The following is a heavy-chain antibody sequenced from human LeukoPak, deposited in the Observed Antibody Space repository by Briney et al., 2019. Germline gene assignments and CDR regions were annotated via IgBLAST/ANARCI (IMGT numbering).Heavy chain of an antibody. V-gene: IGHV1-69*05. J-gene: IGHJ6*03. CDR2: IIPIFGTA. D-gene: IGHD3-10*01. Sequence: SVKVSCKASGGTFSSYAISWVRQAPGQGLEWMGRIIPIFGTANYAQKFQGRVTITTDESTSTAYMELSSLGSEDTAVYYCARDRYYYGSGIGYYMDVWGKGTTVTVSS. CDR3: ARDRYYYGSGIGYYMDV. CDR1: GGTFSSYA.